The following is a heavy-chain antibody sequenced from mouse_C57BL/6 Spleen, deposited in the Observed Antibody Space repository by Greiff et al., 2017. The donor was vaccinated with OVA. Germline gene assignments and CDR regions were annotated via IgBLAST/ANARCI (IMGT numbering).Heavy chain of an antibody. CDR2: ISYDGSN. Sequence: EVKLLESGPGLVKPSQSLSLTCSVTGYSITSGYYWNWIRQFPGNKLEWMGYISYDGSNNYNPSLKNRISITRDTSKNQFFLKLNSVTTEDTATYYCARDGITTVVLDYWGQGTTLTVSS. D-gene: IGHD1-1*01. V-gene: IGHV3-6*01. CDR1: GYSITSGYY. CDR3: ARDGITTVVLDY. J-gene: IGHJ2*01.